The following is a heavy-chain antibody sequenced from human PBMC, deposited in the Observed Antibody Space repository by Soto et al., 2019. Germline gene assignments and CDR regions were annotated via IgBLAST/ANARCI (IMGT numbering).Heavy chain of an antibody. Sequence: QVQLVQSGAEEKEPGASVKVSCKASGYTFTGYAMHWVRQAPGQRLEWMGWINAGNGNTKYSQKFQGSVTITRDTSASTAYMELSSLRSEDTAVYYWARAVAVAADFDYWGQGTLVTVSS. CDR2: INAGNGNT. CDR1: GYTFTGYA. V-gene: IGHV1-3*05. CDR3: ARAVAVAADFDY. J-gene: IGHJ4*02. D-gene: IGHD6-19*01.